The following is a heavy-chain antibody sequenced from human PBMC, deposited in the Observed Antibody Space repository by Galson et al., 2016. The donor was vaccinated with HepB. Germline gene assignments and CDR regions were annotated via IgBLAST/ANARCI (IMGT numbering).Heavy chain of an antibody. J-gene: IGHJ4*02. V-gene: IGHV3-74*01. CDR2: INRDGRIT. D-gene: IGHD4-17*01. CDR3: ARALGGDEDY. Sequence: LRLSCSASGFTLSNYWMHWVRQAPGKGLVWVSRINRDGRITNSADSVKGRCTISRDNAKHRLYLQMSSRIAEDAAVYHCARALGGDEDYWGQGTLVTVSS. CDR1: GFTLSNYW.